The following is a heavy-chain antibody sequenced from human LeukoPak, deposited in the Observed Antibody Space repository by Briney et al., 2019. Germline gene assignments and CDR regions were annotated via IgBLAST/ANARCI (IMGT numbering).Heavy chain of an antibody. CDR1: GGSFSGYY. CDR2: INHSGST. Sequence: SETLSLTCAVYGGSFSGYYWSWIRQPPGKGLEWIGEINHSGSTNYNPSLKSRVTISVDTSKNQFSLKLSSVTAADTAVYYCAEAAGGSSDYWGQGTLVTVSS. J-gene: IGHJ4*02. D-gene: IGHD3-16*01. CDR3: AEAAGGSSDY. V-gene: IGHV4-34*01.